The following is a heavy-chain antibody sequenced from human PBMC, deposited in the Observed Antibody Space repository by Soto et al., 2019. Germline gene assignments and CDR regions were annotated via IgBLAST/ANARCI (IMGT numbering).Heavy chain of an antibody. CDR1: GYTFTGYY. CDR2: INPNSGGT. J-gene: IGHJ6*02. Sequence: VASVKVSCKASGYTFTGYYMHWVRQAPGQGLEWMGWINPNSGGTNYAQKFQGRVTMTRDTSISTAYMELSRLRSDDTAVYYCARTPKGRVVGATEGTYYYYYGMDVWGQGTTVTVSS. D-gene: IGHD1-26*01. CDR3: ARTPKGRVVGATEGTYYYYYGMDV. V-gene: IGHV1-2*02.